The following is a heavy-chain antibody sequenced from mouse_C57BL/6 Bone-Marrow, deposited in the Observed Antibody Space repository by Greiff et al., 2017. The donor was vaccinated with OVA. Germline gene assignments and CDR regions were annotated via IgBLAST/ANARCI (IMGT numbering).Heavy chain of an antibody. D-gene: IGHD1-1*01. CDR2: INPNNGGT. V-gene: IGHV1-18*01. Sequence: VQLQQSGPELVKPGASVKIPCKASGYTFTDYNMDWVKQSHGKSLEWIGDINPNNGGTIYNQKFKGKATLTVDKSSSTAYMELRSLTSEDTAVYYCARVPYYYGSSYDAMDYWGQGTSVTVSS. CDR3: ARVPYYYGSSYDAMDY. J-gene: IGHJ4*01. CDR1: GYTFTDYN.